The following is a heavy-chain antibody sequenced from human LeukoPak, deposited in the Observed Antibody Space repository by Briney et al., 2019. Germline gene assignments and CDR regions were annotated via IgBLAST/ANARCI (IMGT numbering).Heavy chain of an antibody. CDR3: AKATPTELLWFGELLGRPHRGWFDP. V-gene: IGHV3-30*04. D-gene: IGHD3-10*01. J-gene: IGHJ5*02. Sequence: SGGSLRLSCAASGFTFSSYAMHWVRQAPGKGLEWVALILYDGSNKYYADSVKGRFTISRDNSKNTLYLQMNSLRAEDTAVYYCAKATPTELLWFGELLGRPHRGWFDPWGQGTLVTVSS. CDR2: ILYDGSNK. CDR1: GFTFSSYA.